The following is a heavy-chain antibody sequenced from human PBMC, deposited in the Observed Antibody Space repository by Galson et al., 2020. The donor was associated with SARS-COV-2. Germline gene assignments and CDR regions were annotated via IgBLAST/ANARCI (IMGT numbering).Heavy chain of an antibody. J-gene: IGHJ2*01. CDR1: GFTVSNNY. Sequence: GESLKISSAASGFTVSNNYINWVRQAPGKGLEWVSVIFSGGNTYYADSVKGRFTISRDNSKNTLYLQMNRLRAEDTAVYYCARVYGSGNYYNTNWYFDLWGRGTLVTVSS. D-gene: IGHD3-10*01. V-gene: IGHV3-66*01. CDR2: IFSGGNT. CDR3: ARVYGSGNYYNTNWYFDL.